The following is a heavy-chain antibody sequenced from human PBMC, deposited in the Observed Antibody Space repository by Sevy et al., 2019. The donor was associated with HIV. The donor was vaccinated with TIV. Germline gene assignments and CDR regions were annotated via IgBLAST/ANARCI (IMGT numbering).Heavy chain of an antibody. J-gene: IGHJ4*02. CDR2: INPNSGGT. V-gene: IGHV1-2*06. CDR3: ARAYYYNSSAYYFDH. CDR1: GYTFNAYY. D-gene: IGHD3-22*01. Sequence: ASVKVSCKASGYTFNAYYVHWVRQAPGQGLEWMGRINPNSGGTNYAQKFQGRVTMTRDTSISTAYMELSGLRYDDTAVYHCARAYYYNSSAYYFDHWGQGTLVTVSS.